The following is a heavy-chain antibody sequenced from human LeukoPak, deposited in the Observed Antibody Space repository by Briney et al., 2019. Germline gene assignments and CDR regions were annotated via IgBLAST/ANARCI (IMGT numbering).Heavy chain of an antibody. V-gene: IGHV4-59*01. CDR1: GGSISSYY. J-gene: IGHJ6*02. Sequence: PSETLSLTCTVSGGSISSYYWSWIRQPPGKGLEWIGHIYYSGSTNYNPSLKSRVTISVDTSKNQFSLKLSSVTAADTAVYYCARELTLYGMDVWGQGTTVTVSS. CDR2: IYYSGST. CDR3: ARELTLYGMDV.